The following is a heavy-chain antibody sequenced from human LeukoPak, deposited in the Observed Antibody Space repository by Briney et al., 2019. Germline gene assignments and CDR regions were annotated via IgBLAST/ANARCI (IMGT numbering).Heavy chain of an antibody. CDR1: GFTFSSYG. J-gene: IGHJ4*02. D-gene: IGHD3-3*01. CDR3: EGAGFLEWWESDGY. Sequence: PGRSLRLSCAASGFTFSSYGMHWVRQAPGKGLEWVAVISYDGSNKYYADSVKGRFTISRDNSKNTLHLQMNSLRAEDTAVYYCEGAGFLEWWESDGYWGQGTLVTVSS. CDR2: ISYDGSNK. V-gene: IGHV3-30*03.